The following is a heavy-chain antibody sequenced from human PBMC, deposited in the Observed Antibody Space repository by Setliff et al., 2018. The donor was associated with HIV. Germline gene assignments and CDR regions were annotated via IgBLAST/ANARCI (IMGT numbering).Heavy chain of an antibody. D-gene: IGHD2-2*01. CDR2: INYSGST. CDR1: GGSISSGDYY. CDR3: ARALGYCSTTSRYAEYFDY. Sequence: SETLSLTCTVSGGSISSGDYYWSWIRQHPGKGPEWIGYINYSGSTYYNPSLKSRLNISLDTSKNQFSLKLSSVTATDTAVYFCARALGYCSTTSRYAEYFDYWGQGTVVTVSS. V-gene: IGHV4-31*03. J-gene: IGHJ4*02.